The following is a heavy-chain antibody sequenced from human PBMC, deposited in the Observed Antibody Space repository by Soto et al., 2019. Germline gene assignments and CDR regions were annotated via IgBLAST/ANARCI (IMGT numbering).Heavy chain of an antibody. V-gene: IGHV1-18*01. Sequence: QVQLVQSGVEVKKPGASVKVSCKASGYTFTSYGISWVRQAPGQGLEWMGWISANKGNTNYIQKLQGRVTMTTDTSTSTAYMELRSLRSDDSAVYSCARVKSGSGGSLNYNWFDPWGQGTLVTVSS. D-gene: IGHD3-10*01. CDR2: ISANKGNT. CDR1: GYTFTSYG. CDR3: ARVKSGSGGSLNYNWFDP. J-gene: IGHJ5*02.